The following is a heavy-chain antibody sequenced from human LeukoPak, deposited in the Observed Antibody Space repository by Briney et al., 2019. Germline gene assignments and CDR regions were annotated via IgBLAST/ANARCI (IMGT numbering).Heavy chain of an antibody. CDR3: ARYGGDSNWFDP. V-gene: IGHV5-51*01. J-gene: IGHJ5*02. D-gene: IGHD4-23*01. Sequence: GESLRISCQGFGYTFTTSWIGWVRQLPGKGLEWMAIIYAGNSDTKYSPSFQGQVSISTDRSISTAYLQWSSLQASDTAIYYCARYGGDSNWFDPWGQGTLVTVSS. CDR2: IYAGNSDT. CDR1: GYTFTTSW.